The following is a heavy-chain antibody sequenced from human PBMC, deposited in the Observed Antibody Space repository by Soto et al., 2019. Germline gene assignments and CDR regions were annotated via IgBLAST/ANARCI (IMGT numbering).Heavy chain of an antibody. Sequence: ASVKVSCKASGDTFTANYIHWVRQAPGQGFEWMGWINPKSGGTNYPQKFQGRVTMTRDTSLSTVYMTLTRLTSDDTAVYYCARLIVVVISVDAFDIWGQGTMVTVSS. D-gene: IGHD3-22*01. V-gene: IGHV1-2*02. CDR2: INPKSGGT. CDR3: ARLIVVVISVDAFDI. CDR1: GDTFTANY. J-gene: IGHJ3*02.